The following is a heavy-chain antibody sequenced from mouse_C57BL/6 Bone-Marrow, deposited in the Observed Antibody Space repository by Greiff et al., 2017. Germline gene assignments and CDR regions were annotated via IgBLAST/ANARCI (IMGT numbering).Heavy chain of an antibody. D-gene: IGHD1-2*01. V-gene: IGHV14-4*01. CDR3: SFDDRFAY. J-gene: IGHJ3*01. Sequence: VQLQQSGAELVRPGASVKLSCTASGFNIKDDYMHWVKQRPEQGLEWIGWIDPENGDTEYASKFQGKATITADTSSNTAYLQLSSLTSEDTAVXYFSFDDRFAYWGQGTLVTVSA. CDR2: IDPENGDT. CDR1: GFNIKDDY.